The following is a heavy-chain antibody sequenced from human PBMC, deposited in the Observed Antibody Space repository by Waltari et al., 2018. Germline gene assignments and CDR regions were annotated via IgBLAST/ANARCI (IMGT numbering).Heavy chain of an antibody. V-gene: IGHV1-8*02. Sequence: QVQLVQSGAEVLRPGASVKVSCQASGYTFINYEINWVRQAAGQGLEWMGWVNPNRGSTAYAQKLQGRITMTWDTSISTGYMEMSNLRSDDTAVLYCARGRDVFANFDYNWFDPWGQGTLVTVSS. CDR3: ARGRDVFANFDYNWFDP. CDR2: VNPNRGST. D-gene: IGHD2-21*01. CDR1: GYTFINYE. J-gene: IGHJ5*02.